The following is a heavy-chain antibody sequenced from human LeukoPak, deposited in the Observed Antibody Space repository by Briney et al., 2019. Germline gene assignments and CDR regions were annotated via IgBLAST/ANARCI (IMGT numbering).Heavy chain of an antibody. V-gene: IGHV4-4*07. CDR3: ARIRTDNGGNHFDT. CDR1: GDSINNYH. J-gene: IGHJ4*02. Sequence: SETLSLTCTVSGDSINNYHWSWIRQPAGKTLEGFGRIFSSGRTDYNPSLKGRVTMSVDMSQNQFSLRLNSVTAADTAVYYCARIRTDNGGNHFDTWGQGTLVTVSS. D-gene: IGHD4-23*01. CDR2: IFSSGRT.